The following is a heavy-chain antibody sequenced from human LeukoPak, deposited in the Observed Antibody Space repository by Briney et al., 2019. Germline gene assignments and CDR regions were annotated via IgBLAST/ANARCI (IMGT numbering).Heavy chain of an antibody. V-gene: IGHV3-21*01. Sequence: GGSLRLSCAASGFTFSPYTMNWVRQAPGKGLEWVSSISSSSSIIYYADSVKGRFTISRDNARNSLYLQMNSLRAEDTAVYYCARDLFDDYSLDYWGQGTLVTVSS. CDR1: GFTFSPYT. CDR2: ISSSSSII. D-gene: IGHD3-16*01. CDR3: ARDLFDDYSLDY. J-gene: IGHJ4*02.